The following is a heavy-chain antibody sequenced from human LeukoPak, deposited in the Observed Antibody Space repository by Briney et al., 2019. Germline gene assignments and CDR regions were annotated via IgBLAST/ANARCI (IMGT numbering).Heavy chain of an antibody. V-gene: IGHV3-74*03. CDR3: TRDSHGGVDY. D-gene: IGHD3-10*01. CDR1: GFTFSSYW. CDR2: MNSDGSST. J-gene: IGHJ4*02. Sequence: GGSLRLSCAASGFTFSSYWMHWVRQAPGKGLVWVSRMNSDGSSTLYADSVKGRFTISRDNAKNTLYLQMNSLRAEDTAVYYCTRDSHGGVDYWGQGTLVTVSS.